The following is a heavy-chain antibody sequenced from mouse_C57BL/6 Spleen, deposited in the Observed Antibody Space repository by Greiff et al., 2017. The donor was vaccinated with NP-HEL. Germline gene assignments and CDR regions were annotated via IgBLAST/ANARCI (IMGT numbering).Heavy chain of an antibody. V-gene: IGHV1-82*01. Sequence: QVQLQQSGPELVKPGASVKISCKASGYAFSSSWMNWVKQRPGKGLEWIGRIYPGDGDTNYNGKFKGKATLTADKSSSTAYMQLSSLTSEDSAVYFCARTYSNYPYFDYWGQGTTLTVSS. CDR3: ARTYSNYPYFDY. J-gene: IGHJ2*01. D-gene: IGHD2-5*01. CDR2: IYPGDGDT. CDR1: GYAFSSSW.